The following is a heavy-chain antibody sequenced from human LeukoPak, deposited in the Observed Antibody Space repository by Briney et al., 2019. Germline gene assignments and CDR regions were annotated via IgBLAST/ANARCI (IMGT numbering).Heavy chain of an antibody. CDR1: GFTFDEYT. V-gene: IGHV3-43*01. CDR2: ITWDGGST. Sequence: GGSLRLSCAASGFTFDEYTMHWVRQAPGKGLGWVSLITWDGGSTYYANSVKGRFTITRDNSENSLYLQMNSLRTEDTALYYCATERSRYFDYWGQGTLVTVSS. CDR3: ATERSRYFDY. J-gene: IGHJ4*02. D-gene: IGHD3-16*01.